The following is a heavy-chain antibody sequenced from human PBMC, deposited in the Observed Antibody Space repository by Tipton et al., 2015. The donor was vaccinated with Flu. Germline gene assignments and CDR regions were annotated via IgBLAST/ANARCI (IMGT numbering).Heavy chain of an antibody. J-gene: IGHJ4*02. CDR1: GYSISNNYY. CDR3: ASRKSIYCSGGSCYSDY. D-gene: IGHD2-15*01. V-gene: IGHV4-38-2*01. CDR2: IFHTRST. Sequence: TLSLTCVVSGYSISNNYYWAWIRQPPGKGLEWIGNIFHTRSTYYNPSLKSRVTISVDKSKNQFSLKLSSVTAADTAVYYCASRKSIYCSGGSCYSDYWGQGTLVTVSS.